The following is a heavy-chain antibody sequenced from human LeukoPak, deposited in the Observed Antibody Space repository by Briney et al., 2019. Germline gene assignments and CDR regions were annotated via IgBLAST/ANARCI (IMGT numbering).Heavy chain of an antibody. CDR3: ARETTHYYGSGNLEPGPDHYYYYYYMDV. J-gene: IGHJ6*03. Sequence: SETLSLTCTVSGGSISSGSYYWSWIRQPPGKGLEWIGYIYYSGSTNYNPSLKSRVTISVDTSKNQFSLKLSSVTAADTAVYHCARETTHYYGSGNLEPGPDHYYYYYYMDVWGKGTTVTVSS. CDR2: IYYSGST. V-gene: IGHV4-61*01. CDR1: GGSISSGSYY. D-gene: IGHD3-10*01.